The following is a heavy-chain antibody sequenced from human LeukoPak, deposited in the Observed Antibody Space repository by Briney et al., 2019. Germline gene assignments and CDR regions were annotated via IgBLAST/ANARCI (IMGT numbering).Heavy chain of an antibody. CDR2: ISSSSSTI. J-gene: IGHJ4*02. Sequence: GGSLRLSCAASGFTFSSYSMNWVRQAPGKGLEWVSYISSSSSTIYYADSVKGRFTISRDNAKNSLYLQMNSLRAEDTAVYYCARGSHNGIFGVVIRYWGQGTLVTVSS. CDR1: GFTFSSYS. D-gene: IGHD3-3*01. V-gene: IGHV3-48*01. CDR3: ARGSHNGIFGVVIRY.